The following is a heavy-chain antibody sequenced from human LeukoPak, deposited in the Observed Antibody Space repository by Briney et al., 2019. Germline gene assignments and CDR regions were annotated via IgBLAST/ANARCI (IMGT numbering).Heavy chain of an antibody. CDR1: GGTFSSYA. CDR3: AREVAPVRFDP. V-gene: IGHV1-69*05. D-gene: IGHD6-6*01. CDR2: IIPIFGTA. J-gene: IGHJ5*02. Sequence: ASVKVSCTASGGTFSSYAISWVRQAPGQGLEWMGGIIPIFGTANYAQKFQGRVTITTDESTSTAYMELSSLRSEDTAVYYCAREVAPVRFDPWGQGTLVTVSS.